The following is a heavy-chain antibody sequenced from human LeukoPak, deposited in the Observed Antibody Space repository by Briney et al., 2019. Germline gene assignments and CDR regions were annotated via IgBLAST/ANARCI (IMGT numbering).Heavy chain of an antibody. J-gene: IGHJ4*02. CDR1: GGSFSGYY. D-gene: IGHD6-19*01. Sequence: SETLSLTCAVYGGSFSGYYWSWIRQPPGEGLEWIGEINHSGSTNYNPSLKSRVTISVDTSKNQFSLKLSSVTAADTAVYYCARGLRFGGWYGYFDYWGQGTLVTVSS. V-gene: IGHV4-34*01. CDR3: ARGLRFGGWYGYFDY. CDR2: INHSGST.